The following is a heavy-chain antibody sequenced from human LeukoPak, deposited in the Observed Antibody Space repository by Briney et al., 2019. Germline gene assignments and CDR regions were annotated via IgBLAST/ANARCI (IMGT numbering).Heavy chain of an antibody. CDR1: GYTFTSNG. CDR3: ARDRDHAFDY. J-gene: IGHJ4*02. V-gene: IGHV1-18*04. Sequence: GASVRVSCKASGYTFTSNGISWVRQAPGQGLEWMGWISTYSGNTNYAQMFQGRVTMTTEKSTRIVYVELRSLRYEDTAIYYCARDRDHAFDYWGQGTLVTVSS. D-gene: IGHD2-21*02. CDR2: ISTYSGNT.